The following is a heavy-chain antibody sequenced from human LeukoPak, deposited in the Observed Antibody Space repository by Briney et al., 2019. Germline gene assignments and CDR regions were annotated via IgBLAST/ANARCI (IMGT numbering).Heavy chain of an antibody. J-gene: IGHJ4*02. CDR1: GFTFSSYW. Sequence: GGSLRLSCAASGFTFSSYWMSWVRQAPGKGLEWVANIKQDGSEKYFVDSVKGRFTISRDNAKNSLSLQMNSLRAEDTAVYYCAGAPNLNYYGSGTYYTGYFDYWGQGTLVTVSS. CDR3: AGAPNLNYYGSGTYYTGYFDY. D-gene: IGHD3-10*01. CDR2: IKQDGSEK. V-gene: IGHV3-7*01.